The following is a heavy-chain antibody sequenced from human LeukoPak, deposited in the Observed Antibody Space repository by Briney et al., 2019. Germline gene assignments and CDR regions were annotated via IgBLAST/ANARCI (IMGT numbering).Heavy chain of an antibody. CDR3: AKGGTGYCSGTSCLYFFDY. Sequence: GGSLRLSCAASGFTFSSCGMQWVRQAPGKGLEWVAVISYDGSKKYYADSVKGRFTISRDNSKNTLYLQMNSLRAEDTAVYYCAKGGTGYCSGTSCLYFFDYWGQGTLVTVSS. V-gene: IGHV3-30*18. J-gene: IGHJ4*02. CDR1: GFTFSSCG. CDR2: ISYDGSKK. D-gene: IGHD2-2*01.